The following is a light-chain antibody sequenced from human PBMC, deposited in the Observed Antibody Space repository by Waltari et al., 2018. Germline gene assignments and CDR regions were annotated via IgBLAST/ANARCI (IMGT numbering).Light chain of an antibody. CDR2: GAS. J-gene: IGKJ4*01. CDR1: EGISTY. Sequence: IQLTQSPSSLSASVVAKVTITCRASEGISTYLAWYQQQPGKAPKLLIYGASTLQSGVPSRFSGSGSGTDFTLTISSLQPGDFATYYCQQLDKYPLTFGGGTKVEIK. CDR3: QQLDKYPLT. V-gene: IGKV1-9*01.